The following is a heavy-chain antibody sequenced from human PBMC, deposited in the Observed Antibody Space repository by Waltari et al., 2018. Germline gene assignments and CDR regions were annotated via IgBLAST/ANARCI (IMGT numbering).Heavy chain of an antibody. D-gene: IGHD2-2*01. Sequence: RSLRLSCEVSGFSFRTYPMHWVRQAPGKGLEWVAVVSFDENISYYADSVKGRFTISRDNSESTLYLQMNSLRAEDTAVYFCARDPRGDASFYYHMDVWGRGTTVTVSS. CDR1: GFSFRTYP. CDR2: VSFDENIS. CDR3: ARDPRGDASFYYHMDV. J-gene: IGHJ6*03. V-gene: IGHV3-30-3*01.